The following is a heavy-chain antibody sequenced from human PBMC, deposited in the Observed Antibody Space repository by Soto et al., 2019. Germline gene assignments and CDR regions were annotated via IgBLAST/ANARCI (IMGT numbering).Heavy chain of an antibody. CDR3: ASRIQPDSDRGGNGASRCSGGLCAFDI. V-gene: IGHV5-51*01. CDR2: IYPGDSDT. J-gene: IGHJ3*02. CDR1: GYSFTSYW. D-gene: IGHD2-8*02. Sequence: EVQLVQSGAEVKKPGESLKISCKGSGYSFTSYWIGWVRQMPGKGLEWMGIIYPGDSDTSYSPSFQGQVTISADKSISTAYLQWSSLKTSDTAMYYCASRIQPDSDRGGNGASRCSGGLCAFDIWGQGTMVTVSS.